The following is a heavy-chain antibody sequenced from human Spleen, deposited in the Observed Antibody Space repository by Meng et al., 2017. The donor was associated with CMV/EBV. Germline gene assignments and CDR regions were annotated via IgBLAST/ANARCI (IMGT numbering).Heavy chain of an antibody. J-gene: IGHJ4*02. Sequence: GGSLSLSCAASGFTFSSYSMNWVRQAPGKGLEWVAYISSSGNNIYYGDSVKGRFTISRDNSKNTLYLQMNSLRAEDTAVYYCARAYSSSSFPDYWGQGTLVTVSS. V-gene: IGHV3-48*01. CDR1: GFTFSSYS. D-gene: IGHD6-6*01. CDR3: ARAYSSSSFPDY. CDR2: ISSSGNNI.